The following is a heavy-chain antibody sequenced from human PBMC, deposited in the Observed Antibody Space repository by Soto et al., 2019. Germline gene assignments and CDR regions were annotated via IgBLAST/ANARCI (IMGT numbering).Heavy chain of an antibody. CDR2: IITITGFI. Sequence: EVQLVESGGGLVKPGGSLRLSCAASGFTFSSYSMNWVRQAPGKGLEWVSIITITGFIDYADSVKGRFTISRDNAKSSLCLQMNSLRAEDTAVYYCARDSREYNAYDYNWGQGTLVTVSS. CDR1: GFTFSSYS. D-gene: IGHD5-12*01. J-gene: IGHJ4*02. V-gene: IGHV3-21*02. CDR3: ARDSREYNAYDYN.